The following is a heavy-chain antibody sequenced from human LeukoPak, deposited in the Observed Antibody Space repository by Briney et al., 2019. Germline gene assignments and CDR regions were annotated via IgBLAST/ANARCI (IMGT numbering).Heavy chain of an antibody. J-gene: IGHJ5*02. Sequence: GGSLRLSCAASGFAFSSYSMNWVRQAPGKGLEWVSSISSSSSYIYYADSVKGRFTISRDNAKNSLYLQMNSLRAEDTAVYYCARDPDDYGDPQVSYNWFDPWGQGTLVTVSS. CDR1: GFAFSSYS. D-gene: IGHD4-17*01. CDR3: ARDPDDYGDPQVSYNWFDP. CDR2: ISSSSSYI. V-gene: IGHV3-21*01.